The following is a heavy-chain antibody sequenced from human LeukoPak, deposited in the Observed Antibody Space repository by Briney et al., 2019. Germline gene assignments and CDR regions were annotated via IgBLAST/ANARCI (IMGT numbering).Heavy chain of an antibody. CDR3: ARPGPDAFDI. D-gene: IGHD1-14*01. J-gene: IGHJ3*02. CDR1: GFNFDDYT. V-gene: IGHV3-43*01. CDR2: ISWDGSGT. Sequence: GGSLRLSCAASGFNFDDYTMHWVRQTPGKGLEWVSLISWDGSGTYYADSVKGRFTFSRDNSKNTLYLQMNSLRAEDTAVYYCARPGPDAFDIWGQGTMVTVSS.